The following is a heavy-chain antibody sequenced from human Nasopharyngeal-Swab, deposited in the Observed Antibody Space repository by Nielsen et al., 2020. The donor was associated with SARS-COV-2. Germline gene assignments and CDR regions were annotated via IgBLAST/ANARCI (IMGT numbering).Heavy chain of an antibody. V-gene: IGHV1-69*13. CDR2: IIPIFGTA. CDR3: ARQLLRYFDWLLGNWFDP. CDR1: GGTFSSYA. Sequence: SVKVSCKASGGTFSSYAISWVRQAPGQGLEWMGGIIPIFGTANYALKFQGRVTITADESTSTAYMELSSLRSEDTAVYYCARQLLRYFDWLLGNWFDPWGQGTLVTVSS. D-gene: IGHD3-9*01. J-gene: IGHJ5*02.